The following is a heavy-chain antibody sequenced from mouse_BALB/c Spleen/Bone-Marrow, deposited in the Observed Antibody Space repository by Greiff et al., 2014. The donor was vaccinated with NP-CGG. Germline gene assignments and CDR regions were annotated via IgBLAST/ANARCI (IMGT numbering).Heavy chain of an antibody. V-gene: IGHV14-3*02. CDR1: GFNIKDTY. CDR3: ARYYYGSSYFDY. Sequence: SGAELVKPGASVKLSCTASGFNIKDTYMHWVKQRPEQGLEWIGRIDPANGNTKYDPKFQGKATITAVTSSNTAYLQLSSLTSEDTAVYYCARYYYGSSYFDYWGQGTTLTVSS. CDR2: IDPANGNT. J-gene: IGHJ2*01. D-gene: IGHD1-1*01.